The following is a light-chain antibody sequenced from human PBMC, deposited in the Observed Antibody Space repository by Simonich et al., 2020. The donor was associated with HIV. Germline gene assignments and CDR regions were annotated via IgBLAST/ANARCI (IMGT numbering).Light chain of an antibody. J-gene: IGKJ1*01. CDR1: QSVSSSY. Sequence: EIVLTQSPGTLSLSPGERATLSCRASQSVSSSYLAWYQQKPGLAPRLLIYDASSRATGIPDRFSGSGSGTDFTLTISRLEPEDFVVYYCQQYANSPRTFGQGTKVEIK. V-gene: IGKV3D-20*01. CDR2: DAS. CDR3: QQYANSPRT.